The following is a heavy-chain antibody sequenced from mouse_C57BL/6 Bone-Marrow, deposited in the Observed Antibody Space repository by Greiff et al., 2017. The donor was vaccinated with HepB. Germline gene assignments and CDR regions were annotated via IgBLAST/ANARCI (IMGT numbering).Heavy chain of an antibody. CDR2: IYPSDSET. D-gene: IGHD1-1*01. CDR1: GYTFTSYW. Sequence: QVQLQQPGAELVRPGSSVKLSCKASGYTFTSYWMDWVKQSPGQGLEWIGNIYPSDSETHYNQKFKDKATLTVDKSSSTAYMQLSSLTSEDSAVYYCARLGYYGSSLAWFAYWGQGTLVTVSA. J-gene: IGHJ3*01. CDR3: ARLGYYGSSLAWFAY. V-gene: IGHV1-61*01.